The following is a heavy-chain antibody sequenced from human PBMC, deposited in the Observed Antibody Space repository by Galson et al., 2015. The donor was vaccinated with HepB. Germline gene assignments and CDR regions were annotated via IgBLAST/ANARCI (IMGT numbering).Heavy chain of an antibody. Sequence: SETLSLTCAVYGRAFGGYSWSWIRQPPGRGLEWLGEIDRNGFTNYKSSLESRLTMSVDTSKNQFSLSLSSVTAADTAVYYCVRGPRLNRFPGIIRSHGFDVWGQGTMVSVSS. CDR2: IDRNGFT. CDR1: GRAFGGYS. J-gene: IGHJ3*01. CDR3: VRGPRLNRFPGIIRSHGFDV. V-gene: IGHV4-34*01. D-gene: IGHD3-10*01.